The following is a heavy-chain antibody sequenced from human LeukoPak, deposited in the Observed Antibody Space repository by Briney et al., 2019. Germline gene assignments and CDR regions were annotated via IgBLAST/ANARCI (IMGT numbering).Heavy chain of an antibody. D-gene: IGHD2-21*02. Sequence: GSSVKVSCKVSGGTFSSYTISWVRQAPGQGLEWMGRIIPILGIANYAQKFQGRVTITADKSTSTAYMELSSLRSEDTAVYYCASHGQAYCGGDCYFDYWGQGTLVTVSS. CDR1: GGTFSSYT. CDR2: IIPILGIA. J-gene: IGHJ4*02. V-gene: IGHV1-69*02. CDR3: ASHGQAYCGGDCYFDY.